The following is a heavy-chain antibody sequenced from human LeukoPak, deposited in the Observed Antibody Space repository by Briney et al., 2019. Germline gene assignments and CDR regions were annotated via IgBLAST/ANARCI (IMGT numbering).Heavy chain of an antibody. CDR3: ARDRGTGTTYWFDP. J-gene: IGHJ5*02. CDR1: GFTFSSYW. V-gene: IGHV3-7*01. Sequence: GGSLRLSCAASGFTFSSYWMSWVRQAPGKGLEWVANIKQDGSEKYYVDSVKGRFTISRDNAKNSLYLQMNSLRAEDTAVYYCARDRGTGTTYWFDPWGQGTLVTVSS. CDR2: IKQDGSEK. D-gene: IGHD1-7*01.